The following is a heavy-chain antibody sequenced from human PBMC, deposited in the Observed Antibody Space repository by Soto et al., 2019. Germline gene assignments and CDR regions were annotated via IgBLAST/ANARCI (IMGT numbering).Heavy chain of an antibody. J-gene: IGHJ6*01. D-gene: IGHD3-3*01. CDR2: INHSGST. CDR1: VGSFSGYY. V-gene: IGHV4-34*01. CDR3: ARAPYYDFWSGHSGLGHPSYYYGMDV. Sequence: SETLSLTCAFYVGSFSGYYWSWIRQPPGKGLDLIGEINHSGSTNYNPSLKSRVTISVDTSKNQFSLKLSSVTAADTAVYYCARAPYYDFWSGHSGLGHPSYYYGMDVWGQGTTVTVSS.